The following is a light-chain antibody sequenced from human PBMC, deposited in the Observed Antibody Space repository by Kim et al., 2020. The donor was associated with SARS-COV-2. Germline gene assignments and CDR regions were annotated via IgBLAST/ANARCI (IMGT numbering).Light chain of an antibody. CDR3: QTWVTGMGV. V-gene: IGLV4-69*01. CDR1: SGHTNFD. J-gene: IGLJ3*02. CDR2: LNSDGTH. Sequence: SVRLTCTRSSGHTNFDIAWHQHHPEKGSRCVMKLNSDGTHTKGDGIPDRFSGSSSGAERYLIISSLQSEDEAEYYCQTWVTGMGVFGGGSKLTVL.